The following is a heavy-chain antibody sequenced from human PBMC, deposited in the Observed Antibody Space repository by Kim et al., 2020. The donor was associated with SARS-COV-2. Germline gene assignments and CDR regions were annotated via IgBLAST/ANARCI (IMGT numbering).Heavy chain of an antibody. Sequence: GGSLRLSCAASGFTFSSYGMHWVRQAPGKGLEWVAVIWYDGSNKYYADSVKGRFTISRDNSKNTLYLQMNSLRAEDTAVYYCAGAGITGTRADYWGQGTLVTVSS. D-gene: IGHD1-7*01. CDR1: GFTFSSYG. CDR3: AGAGITGTRADY. V-gene: IGHV3-33*01. J-gene: IGHJ4*02. CDR2: IWYDGSNK.